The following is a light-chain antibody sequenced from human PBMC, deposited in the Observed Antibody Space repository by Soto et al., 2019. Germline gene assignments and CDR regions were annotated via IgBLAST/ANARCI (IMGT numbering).Light chain of an antibody. Sequence: QSALTQPASVSGSPGQSITISCTGASSDVGNCNCVSWYQQHPGKAPKLMIYEVSNRPSGVSDRFSGSKAGNTASLTISGLQAEDEADYFCKSYAGSNTYVFGSGTKVTVL. CDR3: KSYAGSNTYV. CDR2: EVS. CDR1: SSDVGNCNC. V-gene: IGLV2-14*01. J-gene: IGLJ1*01.